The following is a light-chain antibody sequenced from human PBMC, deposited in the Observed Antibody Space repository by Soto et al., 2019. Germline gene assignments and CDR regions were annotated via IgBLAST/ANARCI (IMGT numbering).Light chain of an antibody. V-gene: IGKV3-15*01. CDR2: GAS. CDR1: QSVSSN. J-gene: IGKJ1*01. Sequence: EIVMTQSPATLSVSPGERATLSCRASQSVSSNLAWFQQKPGQAPRLLIYGASTRATGIPARFSGSGSGTEFTLTISSLQSEDVAVYYCQQYNNWPSTFGQGTKVAIK. CDR3: QQYNNWPST.